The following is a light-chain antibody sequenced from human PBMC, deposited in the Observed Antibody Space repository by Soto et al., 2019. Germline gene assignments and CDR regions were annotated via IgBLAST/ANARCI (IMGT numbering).Light chain of an antibody. Sequence: DIVMTQSPDSLAVSLGERATINCKSSQSVLYSSTNKNYLAWYQQKAGQPPKLLIYWASTRESGVPDRISGSGSGTESTLTISSLQAEDVAVYYCQQYYSSPRTFGQGTKLEIK. CDR1: QSVLYSSTNKNY. CDR2: WAS. J-gene: IGKJ2*01. CDR3: QQYYSSPRT. V-gene: IGKV4-1*01.